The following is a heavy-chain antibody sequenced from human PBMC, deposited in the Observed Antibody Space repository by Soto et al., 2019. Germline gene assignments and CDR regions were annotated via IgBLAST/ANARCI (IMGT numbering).Heavy chain of an antibody. D-gene: IGHD3-16*01. V-gene: IGHV4-30-4*01. Sequence: QVQLQESGPGLVKPSQTLSLTCTVSGGSTSSDNYWSWIRQPPGKGLEWIGNIYYSGNTNYNPSLRSRIAISIDTSKNQFSLKLSSVTAADTAVYFCAREGGESSDGLYYFDSWGQGSLVTVSS. J-gene: IGHJ4*02. CDR1: GGSTSSDNY. CDR3: AREGGESSDGLYYFDS. CDR2: IYYSGNT.